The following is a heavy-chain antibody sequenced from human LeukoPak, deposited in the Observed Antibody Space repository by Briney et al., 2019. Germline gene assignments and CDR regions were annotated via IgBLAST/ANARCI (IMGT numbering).Heavy chain of an antibody. CDR2: IYYSGST. D-gene: IGHD2-2*02. J-gene: IGHJ4*02. CDR1: GGSISSSSYY. CDR3: ATSDCSSTSCYIDY. Sequence: SETLSLTCTVSGGSISSSSYYWGWIRQPPGKGLEWIGSIYYSGSTYYNPSLKSRVTISADTSKNQFSLKLGSVTAADTAVYYYATSDCSSTSCYIDYWGQGTLVTVSS. V-gene: IGHV4-39*07.